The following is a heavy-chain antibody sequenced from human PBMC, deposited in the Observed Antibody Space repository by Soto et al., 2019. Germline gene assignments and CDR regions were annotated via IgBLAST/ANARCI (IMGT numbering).Heavy chain of an antibody. J-gene: IGHJ4*02. CDR1: GYSFTSYW. CDR3: TTDFRDLYSSGWTAGGPFDY. Sequence: PGESLKISCKGSGYSFTSYWIGWVRQMPGKGLEWMGIIYPGDSDTRYSPSFQGQVTISADKSISTAYLQMNSLKTEDAAVYYCTTDFRDLYSSGWTAGGPFDYWGQGTLVTVSS. CDR2: IYPGDSDT. V-gene: IGHV5-51*01. D-gene: IGHD6-19*01.